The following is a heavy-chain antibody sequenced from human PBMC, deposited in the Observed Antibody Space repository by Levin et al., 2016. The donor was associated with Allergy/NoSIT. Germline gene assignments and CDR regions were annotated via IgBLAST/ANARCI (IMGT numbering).Heavy chain of an antibody. D-gene: IGHD2-2*01. V-gene: IGHV1-46*01. CDR1: GYTFTSYY. CDR3: ARAGGYCSSTSCYRTEYYYYMDV. J-gene: IGHJ6*03. CDR2: INPSGGST. Sequence: ASVKVSCKASGYTFTSYYMHWVRQAPGQGLEWMGIINPSGGSTSYAQKFQGRVTMTRDTSTSTVYMELSSLRSEDTAVYYCARAGGYCSSTSCYRTEYYYYMDVWGKGTTVTVSS.